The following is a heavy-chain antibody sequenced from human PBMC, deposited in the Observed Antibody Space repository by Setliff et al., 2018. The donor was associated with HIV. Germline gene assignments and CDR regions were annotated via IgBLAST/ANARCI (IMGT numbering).Heavy chain of an antibody. CDR3: AKVKVPTTDLYFLDY. CDR1: GFTFSTFA. V-gene: IGHV3-30*01. J-gene: IGHJ4*02. D-gene: IGHD1-1*01. Sequence: GGSLRLSCVASGFTFSTFAMHWVRQAPGKGLEWVSVISYDGSRISYADSVKGRFTISRDDSKNMVYLQMNSLRAEDTALYYCAKVKVPTTDLYFLDYWGQGTPVTVSS. CDR2: ISYDGSRI.